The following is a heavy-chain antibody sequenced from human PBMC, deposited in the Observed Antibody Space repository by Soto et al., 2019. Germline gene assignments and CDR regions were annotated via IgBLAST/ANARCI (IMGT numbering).Heavy chain of an antibody. CDR2: ISGSGGST. Sequence: GGSLRLSCAASGFTFSSYAMSWVRQAPGKGLEWVSAISGSGGSTYYADSVKGRFTISRDNSKNTLYLQMNSLRDEDTAVYYCARDPYYYDSSGYRVHDAFDIWGQGTMVTVSS. CDR1: GFTFSSYA. V-gene: IGHV3-23*01. J-gene: IGHJ3*02. CDR3: ARDPYYYDSSGYRVHDAFDI. D-gene: IGHD3-22*01.